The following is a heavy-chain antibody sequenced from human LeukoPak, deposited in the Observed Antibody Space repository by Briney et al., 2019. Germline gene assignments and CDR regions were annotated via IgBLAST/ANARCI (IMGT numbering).Heavy chain of an antibody. J-gene: IGHJ4*02. CDR1: GGSISGYY. CDR2: INHSGST. CDR3: ARWEGGSYYDFDY. D-gene: IGHD1-26*01. V-gene: IGHV4-34*01. Sequence: SETLSLTCAVYGGSISGYYWSWIRQPPGKVLEWIGEINHSGSTNYNPSLKSRVTISVDTSKNQFSLKLSSVTAADTAVYYCARWEGGSYYDFDYWGKGTLVTVSS.